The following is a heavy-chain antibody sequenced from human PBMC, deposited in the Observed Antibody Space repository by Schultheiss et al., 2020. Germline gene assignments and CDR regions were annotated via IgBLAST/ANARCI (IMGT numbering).Heavy chain of an antibody. V-gene: IGHV1-69*06. CDR1: GGTFSSYA. Sequence: SVKVSCKASGGTFSSYAISWVRQAPGQGLEWMGGIIPIFGTANNAQKFQGRVTITADKSTSTAYMELSSLRSEDTAVYYCARGANRAYSSGWYNYYYGMDVWGQGTTVTVSS. CDR2: IIPIFGTA. J-gene: IGHJ6*02. CDR3: ARGANRAYSSGWYNYYYGMDV. D-gene: IGHD6-19*01.